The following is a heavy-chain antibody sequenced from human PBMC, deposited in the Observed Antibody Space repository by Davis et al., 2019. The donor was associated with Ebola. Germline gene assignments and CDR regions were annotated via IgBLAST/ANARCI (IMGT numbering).Heavy chain of an antibody. D-gene: IGHD3-9*01. V-gene: IGHV1-46*01. CDR2: INPSGGST. Sequence: ASVKVSCKASGYTFTSYYMHWVRQAPGQGLEWMGIINPSGGSTSYAQKFQGRVTMTRDTSTSTVYMELSSLRSEDTAVYYCARKYYDILTGYPYGIDVWGQGTTVTVSS. CDR1: GYTFTSYY. CDR3: ARKYYDILTGYPYGIDV. J-gene: IGHJ6*02.